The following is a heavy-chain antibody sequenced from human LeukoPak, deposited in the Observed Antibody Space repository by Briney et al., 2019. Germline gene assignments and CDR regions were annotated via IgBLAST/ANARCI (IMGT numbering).Heavy chain of an antibody. Sequence: SETLSLTCTVSGGSISSYYWSWIRQPPGKGLEWIGYIYYSGGTNYNPSLKSRVTISVDTSKNQFSLKLSSVTAADTAVYYCARGPDAYYYYYGMDVWGQGTTVTVSS. D-gene: IGHD1-14*01. J-gene: IGHJ6*02. CDR2: IYYSGGT. CDR1: GGSISSYY. V-gene: IGHV4-59*01. CDR3: ARGPDAYYYYYGMDV.